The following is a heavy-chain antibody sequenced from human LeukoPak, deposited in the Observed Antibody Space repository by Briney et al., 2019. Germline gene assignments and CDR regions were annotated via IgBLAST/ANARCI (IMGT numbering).Heavy chain of an antibody. Sequence: GASLKISCAASGFTLKTYGMHWVRQAPGKGLELVAVIWHDGKNKYYGDSVKGRFTVSRDNSKNTVYLQMDSLRVEDTAVYYCARWNSNWFDPWGQGTLVTVSS. CDR2: IWHDGKNK. CDR3: ARWNSNWFDP. V-gene: IGHV3-33*01. D-gene: IGHD1-7*01. J-gene: IGHJ5*02. CDR1: GFTLKTYG.